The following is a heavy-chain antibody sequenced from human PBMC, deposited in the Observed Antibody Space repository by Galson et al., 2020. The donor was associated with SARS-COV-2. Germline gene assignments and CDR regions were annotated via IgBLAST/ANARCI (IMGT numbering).Heavy chain of an antibody. D-gene: IGHD6-13*01. J-gene: IGHJ3*01. V-gene: IGHV3-7*01. CDR2: IKQDGSDK. CDR1: GFTFSNYW. CDR3: RAADNGFDV. Sequence: GGSLRLSCAVSGFTFSNYWMSWVRQAPGKGLEWVANIKQDGSDKYYVATVRGRLTISRDNAKNSLYLQMNSLRAEDTALYYCRAADNGFDVWGQGTMVTVSS.